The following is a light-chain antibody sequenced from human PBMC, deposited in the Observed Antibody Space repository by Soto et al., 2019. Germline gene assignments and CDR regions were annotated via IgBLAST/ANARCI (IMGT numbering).Light chain of an antibody. CDR1: RNIYVY. V-gene: IGKV1-33*01. CDR3: YQYDHLPFT. CDR2: GAS. J-gene: IGKJ3*01. Sequence: DIQMTQSPSSLSASVGDRVTITCQASRNIYVYLNWYQQKSGKAPKLLIFGASNVESGVPSRFSGSGSGTHFTFTINSLQPEDIATYYCYQYDHLPFTFGPGTKVDIK.